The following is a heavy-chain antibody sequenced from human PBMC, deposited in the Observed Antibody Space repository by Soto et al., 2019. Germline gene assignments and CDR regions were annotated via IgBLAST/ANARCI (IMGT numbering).Heavy chain of an antibody. J-gene: IGHJ4*02. CDR2: IYYRGST. Sequence: SETLSLTCTVSGGSISSYYWSWIRQPPGKGLEWIGYIYYRGSTNYNPSLKSRVTISVDTSKNQFSLKLSSVTAADTAVYYCATVDTAMAFDYWGQGTLVTVS. V-gene: IGHV4-59*01. CDR3: ATVDTAMAFDY. D-gene: IGHD5-18*01. CDR1: GGSISSYY.